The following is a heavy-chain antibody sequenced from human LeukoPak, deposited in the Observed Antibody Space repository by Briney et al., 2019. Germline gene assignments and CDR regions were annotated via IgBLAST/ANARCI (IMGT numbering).Heavy chain of an antibody. D-gene: IGHD6-6*01. Sequence: SETLSLTCTVSGGSISSSSYYWGWIRQPPGKGLEWIGSIYYSGSTYYNPSLKSRVTISVDTSKNQFSLKLSSVTAADTAVYYCARGRAARPGGYYYYYMDVWGKGTTVTVSS. V-gene: IGHV4-39*07. CDR1: GGSISSSSYY. CDR3: ARGRAARPGGYYYYYMDV. CDR2: IYYSGST. J-gene: IGHJ6*03.